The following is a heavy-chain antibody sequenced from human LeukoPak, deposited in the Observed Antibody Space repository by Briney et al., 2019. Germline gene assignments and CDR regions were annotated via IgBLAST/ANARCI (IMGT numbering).Heavy chain of an antibody. CDR1: GGSISSYY. J-gene: IGHJ3*02. V-gene: IGHV4-59*01. CDR3: ARGGWLFPSDAFDI. CDR2: IYYSGST. D-gene: IGHD3-22*01. Sequence: SETLSLTCTVSGGSISSYYWSWIRQPPGKGLEWIGYIYYSGSTNYNPSLKSRVTISVDTSKNQFSLKLSSVTAADTAVYYCARGGWLFPSDAFDIWGQGTMVTVSS.